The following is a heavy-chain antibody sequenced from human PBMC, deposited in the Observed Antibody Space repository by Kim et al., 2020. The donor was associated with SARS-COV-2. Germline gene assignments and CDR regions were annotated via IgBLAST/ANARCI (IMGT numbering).Heavy chain of an antibody. J-gene: IGHJ3*02. D-gene: IGHD4-17*01. CDR3: ARDLAPYGDDAFDI. V-gene: IGHV1-46*01. Sequence: AQKFQGRVTMTRDTSTSTVYMELSSLRSEDTAVYYCARDLAPYGDDAFDIWGQGTMVTVSS.